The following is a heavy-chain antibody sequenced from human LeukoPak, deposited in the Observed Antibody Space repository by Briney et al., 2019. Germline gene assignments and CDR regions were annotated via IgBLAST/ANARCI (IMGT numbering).Heavy chain of an antibody. Sequence: SETLSLTCAVYGGSFSDYYWSWIRQPPGKGLEWIGEINHSGSTNYNPSLKSRVTISVDTSKNQFSLKLSSVTAADTAVYYCATGGYCSSTSCYSWFDPWGQGTLVTVSS. J-gene: IGHJ5*02. CDR2: INHSGST. CDR3: ATGGYCSSTSCYSWFDP. CDR1: GGSFSDYY. D-gene: IGHD2-2*02. V-gene: IGHV4-34*01.